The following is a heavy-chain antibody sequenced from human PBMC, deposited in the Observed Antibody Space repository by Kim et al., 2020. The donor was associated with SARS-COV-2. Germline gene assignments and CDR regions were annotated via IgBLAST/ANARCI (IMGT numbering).Heavy chain of an antibody. CDR2: INSDGSST. J-gene: IGHJ4*02. D-gene: IGHD5-18*01. V-gene: IGHV3-74*01. Sequence: GGSLRLSCAASGFTFSSYWMHWVRQAPGKGLEWLSLINSDGSSTGYADSVKGRFTISRDNAKNTLYLQMNSLRAEDTAIYYCASAIQVWPSDYWGQGTLVTVSS. CDR3: ASAIQVWPSDY. CDR1: GFTFSSYW.